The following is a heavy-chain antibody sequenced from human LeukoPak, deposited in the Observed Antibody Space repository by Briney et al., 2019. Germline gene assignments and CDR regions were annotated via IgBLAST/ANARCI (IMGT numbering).Heavy chain of an antibody. V-gene: IGHV4-4*07. CDR1: GGAVTSYY. CDR3: ARSDFYGSGPYYMDV. Sequence: SETLSLTCTITGGAVTSYYWSWIRQIAGKGLEWIGHIYTAGATNYNPSLKSRVIMSRDTSKNQFSLILRSVTAADTAVYYCARSDFYGSGPYYMDVWGQGTTVTVS. CDR2: IYTAGAT. J-gene: IGHJ6*03. D-gene: IGHD3-10*01.